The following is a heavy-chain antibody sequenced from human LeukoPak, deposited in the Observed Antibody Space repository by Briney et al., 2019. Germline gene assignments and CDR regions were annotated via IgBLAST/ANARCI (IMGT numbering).Heavy chain of an antibody. Sequence: PGGSLRLSCAASGFTFINYYMSWLRQAPGKGLEWVSYISTDSSNKNFADSVKGRFTISRDNAKNSLNLQMNNLRAEDTAVYYCARSGNYFDYWGQGTLVTVSS. J-gene: IGHJ4*02. CDR3: ARSGNYFDY. CDR2: ISTDSSNK. V-gene: IGHV3-11*06. CDR1: GFTFINYY.